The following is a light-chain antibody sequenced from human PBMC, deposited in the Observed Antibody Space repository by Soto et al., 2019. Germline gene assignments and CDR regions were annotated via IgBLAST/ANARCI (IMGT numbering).Light chain of an antibody. CDR2: DDT. CDR1: NIGSES. Sequence: SYELTQPPSVSVAPGQTARIPCGAANIGSESVHWYQQKPGQAPVLVVYDDTDRPSGIPERFSGSNSENTATLTIIRVEAGDEADYFCQVWDTSSDHVIFGGGTKLTVL. J-gene: IGLJ2*01. V-gene: IGLV3-21*02. CDR3: QVWDTSSDHVI.